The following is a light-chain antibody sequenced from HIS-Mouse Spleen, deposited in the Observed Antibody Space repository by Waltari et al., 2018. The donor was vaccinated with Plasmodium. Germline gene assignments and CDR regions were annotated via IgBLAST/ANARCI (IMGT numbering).Light chain of an antibody. V-gene: IGKV3-20*01. CDR1: KSVSSSY. J-gene: IGKJ5*01. CDR2: GPS. CDR3: QQYGSSPIT. Sequence: EIVLTQSPGTLSLSPGERATLSCRASKSVSSSYLAWYQQKPGQAPRRLSYGPSSRATGIPDRFSGSGSGTDFTLTISRLEPEDFAVYYCQQYGSSPITFGQGTRLEIK.